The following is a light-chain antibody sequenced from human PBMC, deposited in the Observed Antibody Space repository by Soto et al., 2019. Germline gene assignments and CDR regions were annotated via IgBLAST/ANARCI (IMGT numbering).Light chain of an antibody. CDR1: QSVSSN. J-gene: IGKJ1*01. V-gene: IGKV3-15*01. CDR3: QQYNNAGST. CDR2: GSS. Sequence: IVMTQSPATLSVSPGDRASLSCRASQSVSSNLAWYQQKPGQAPRLLIYGSSTRSTGVPATFSGSGSGTDFTLIISSLQSEDFAVYYCQQYNNAGSTFGQGTRVEIK.